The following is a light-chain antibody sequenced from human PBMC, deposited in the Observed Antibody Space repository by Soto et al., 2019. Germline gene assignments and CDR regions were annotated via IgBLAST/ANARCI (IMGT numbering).Light chain of an antibody. CDR3: QQYNYFWA. Sequence: DIQIPQSPSTLSGSVGDIVTITCRSSQSISSWLAWYQQKPGKAPKLLIYDASNLESGVPSRFSGGGSGTEFSLTISSLQPDDFATYYCQQYNYFWAFGQGTKVDI. V-gene: IGKV1-5*01. CDR2: DAS. J-gene: IGKJ1*01. CDR1: QSISSW.